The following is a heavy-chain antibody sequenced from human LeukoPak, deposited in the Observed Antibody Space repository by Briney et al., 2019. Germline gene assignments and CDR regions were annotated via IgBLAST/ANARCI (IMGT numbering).Heavy chain of an antibody. J-gene: IGHJ4*02. CDR3: ARRGGSGSYYSIGY. D-gene: IGHD3-10*01. CDR1: GGSISSGGYY. V-gene: IGHV4-31*03. CDR2: IYYSGST. Sequence: PSETLSLTCTVSGGSISSGGYYWSWIHQHPGKGLEWIGYIYYSGSTYYNPSLKSRVTISVDTSKNQFSLKLSSVTAADTAVYYCARRGGSGSYYSIGYWGQGTLVTVSS.